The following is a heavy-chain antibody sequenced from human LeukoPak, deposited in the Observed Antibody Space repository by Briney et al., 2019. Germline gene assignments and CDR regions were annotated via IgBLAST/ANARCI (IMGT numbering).Heavy chain of an antibody. CDR2: INHSGST. CDR3: ARRGLCFRELTYWYFDR. Sequence: PSETLSLTCAVYGGSFSGYYWSWIRQPPGKGLEWIGEINHSGSTNYNPSLKSRVPISVDTSKNQLSLMLSSVTAADTAVYYCARRGLCFRELTYWYFDRWGRGTLVTVSS. V-gene: IGHV4-34*01. D-gene: IGHD3-10*01. J-gene: IGHJ2*01. CDR1: GGSFSGYY.